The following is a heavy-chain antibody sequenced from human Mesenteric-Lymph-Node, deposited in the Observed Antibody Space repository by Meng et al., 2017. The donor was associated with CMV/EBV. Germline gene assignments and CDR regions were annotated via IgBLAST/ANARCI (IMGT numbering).Heavy chain of an antibody. CDR2: FYYSGST. D-gene: IGHD2-2*01. J-gene: IGHJ6*02. V-gene: IGHV4-39*07. CDR3: ARDRPSTSWTSYYYYGMDV. CDR1: GGSISSSSYY. Sequence: GSLRLSCTVSGGSISSSSYYWGWIRQPPGKGLEWIGSFYYSGSTYYNPSLKSRVTISVDTSKNQFSLKLSSVTAADTAVYYCARDRPSTSWTSYYYYGMDVWGQGTTVTVSS.